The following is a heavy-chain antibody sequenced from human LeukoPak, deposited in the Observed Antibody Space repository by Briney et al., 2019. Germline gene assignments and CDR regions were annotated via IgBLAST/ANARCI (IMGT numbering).Heavy chain of an antibody. J-gene: IGHJ4*02. CDR1: GGSISSSSYY. D-gene: IGHD6-6*01. CDR2: IYYSGST. Sequence: PSETLSLTCTVSGGSISSSSYYWGWIRQPPGKGLEWIGSIYYSGSTYYNPSLKSRVIISVDTSKNQFSLNLSSVTAADTAVYYCAREYSSSSYVELWGQGTLVTVSS. V-gene: IGHV4-39*07. CDR3: AREYSSSSYVEL.